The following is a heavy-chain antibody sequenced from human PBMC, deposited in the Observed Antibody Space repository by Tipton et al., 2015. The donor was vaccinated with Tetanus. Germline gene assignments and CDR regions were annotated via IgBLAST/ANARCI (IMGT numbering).Heavy chain of an antibody. D-gene: IGHD3-9*01. J-gene: IGHJ3*02. V-gene: IGHV4-61*01. CDR1: GGSVSSGSYY. CDR2: IYYSGST. CDR3: ARAPDILTGHYAFDI. Sequence: TLSLTCTVSGGSVSSGSYYWSWIRQPPGKGLEWIGYIYYSGSTNYNPSLKSRVTISVDTSKNQFSLKLSSVTAADTAVYYCARAPDILTGHYAFDIWGQGTMVTVSS.